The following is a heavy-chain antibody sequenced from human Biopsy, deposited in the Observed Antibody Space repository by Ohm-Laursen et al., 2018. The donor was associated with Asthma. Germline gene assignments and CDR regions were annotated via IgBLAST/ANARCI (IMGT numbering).Heavy chain of an antibody. CDR3: SRDTLGYYFDI. J-gene: IGHJ4*02. Sequence: SLRLSCSASGAHFRSYNMHWARQAPGKGLEWVAVITFDGSTQHYGNSVKGRFTISGDNAKNMLFLQMNSLRSDDTAVYYCSRDTLGYYFDIWGPGTQVTVSP. CDR2: ITFDGSTQ. V-gene: IGHV3-30-3*01. D-gene: IGHD6-13*01. CDR1: GAHFRSYN.